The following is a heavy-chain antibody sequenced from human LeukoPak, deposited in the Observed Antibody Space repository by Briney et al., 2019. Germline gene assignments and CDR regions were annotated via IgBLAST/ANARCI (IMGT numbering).Heavy chain of an antibody. CDR1: GGSFSGYY. Sequence: SETLSLTCAVYGGSFSGYYWSWIRQPPGKGLEWIGEINHSRSTNYNPSLKSRVTISVDTSKNQFSLKLSSVTAADTAVYYCARALRQPGYFQHWGLGTLVTVSS. J-gene: IGHJ1*01. CDR2: INHSRST. D-gene: IGHD1-14*01. CDR3: ARALRQPGYFQH. V-gene: IGHV4-34*01.